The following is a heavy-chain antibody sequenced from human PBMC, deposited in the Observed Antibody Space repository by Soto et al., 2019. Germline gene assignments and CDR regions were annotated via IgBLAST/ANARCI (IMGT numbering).Heavy chain of an antibody. CDR3: ARQSHYYDSSGYSNHNAFDI. CDR1: GYSFTSYW. Sequence: PGESLKISCKGSGYSFTSYWIGWVRQMPGKGLEWMGIIYPGDSDTRYSPSFQGQVTISADKSISTAYLQWSSLKASDTAMYYCARQSHYYDSSGYSNHNAFDIWGQGTMVTVSS. CDR2: IYPGDSDT. V-gene: IGHV5-51*01. J-gene: IGHJ3*02. D-gene: IGHD3-22*01.